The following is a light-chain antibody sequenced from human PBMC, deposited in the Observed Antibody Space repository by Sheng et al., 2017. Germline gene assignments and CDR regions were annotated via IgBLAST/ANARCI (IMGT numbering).Light chain of an antibody. J-gene: IGKJ2*01. Sequence: DIQMTQSPSYLSASVGDRVTITCRASRSISDYLNWYQQRPGKAPKLLIYGVSSLESGVPSRFGGSGSGTDFTLTISSLQPEDFATYYCQQTYTAPPYTFGQGTKLDIK. CDR2: GVS. CDR1: RSISDY. V-gene: IGKV1-39*01. CDR3: QQTYTAPPYT.